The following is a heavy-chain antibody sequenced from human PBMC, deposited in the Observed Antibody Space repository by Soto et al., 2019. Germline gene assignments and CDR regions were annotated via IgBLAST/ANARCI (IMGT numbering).Heavy chain of an antibody. CDR2: INQSGST. CDR1: GGSFSGYY. J-gene: IGHJ4*02. Sequence: QVQLQQWGAGLSKPSETLSLPCAVYGGSFSGYYWSWIRQPPGKGLEWIGEINQSGSTNYNPSLKSRVTISVDTSKNQFSLKLSSVTAADTAVYYCARTYSSSWSPFDYWGQGTLVTVSS. D-gene: IGHD6-13*01. CDR3: ARTYSSSWSPFDY. V-gene: IGHV4-34*01.